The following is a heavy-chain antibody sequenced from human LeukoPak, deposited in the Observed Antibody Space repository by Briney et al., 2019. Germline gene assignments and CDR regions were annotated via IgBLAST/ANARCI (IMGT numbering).Heavy chain of an antibody. CDR2: ISGSGGST. CDR3: ARVRITMIVVAPCDY. CDR1: GFTFSSYA. V-gene: IGHV3-23*01. D-gene: IGHD3-22*01. Sequence: GGSLRLSCAASGFTFSSYAMSWVRQAPGKGLEWVSAISGSGGSTYYADSVKGRFTISRDNSKNTLYLQMNSLRAEDTAVYYCARVRITMIVVAPCDYWGQGTLVTVSS. J-gene: IGHJ4*02.